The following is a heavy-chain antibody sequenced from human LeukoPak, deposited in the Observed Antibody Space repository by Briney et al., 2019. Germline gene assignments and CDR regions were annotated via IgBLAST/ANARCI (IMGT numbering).Heavy chain of an antibody. CDR1: GGSISSYY. D-gene: IGHD3-9*01. CDR3: ARGRSNYDILTGYSQGAFDI. Sequence: PSETLSLTCTVSGGSISSYYWSWIRQPPGKGLEWIGYIYYSGSTNYNPSLKSRVTISVDTSKKQFSLKLSSVTAADTAVYYCARGRSNYDILTGYSQGAFDIWGQGTMVTVSS. CDR2: IYYSGST. V-gene: IGHV4-59*01. J-gene: IGHJ3*02.